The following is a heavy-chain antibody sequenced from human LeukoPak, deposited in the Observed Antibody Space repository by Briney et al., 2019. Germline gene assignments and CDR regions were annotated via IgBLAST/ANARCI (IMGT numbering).Heavy chain of an antibody. J-gene: IGHJ5*02. Sequence: SETLSLTCAVYGGSFSGYYWSWIRQPPGKGLEWIGEINHSGSTNYNPSLKSRVTISVDTSKNKFSLKLSSVTAADTALYYCARLDYDSSVYHPYNWFDPWGQGSLVTVSS. CDR2: INHSGST. CDR3: ARLDYDSSVYHPYNWFDP. CDR1: GGSFSGYY. V-gene: IGHV4-34*01. D-gene: IGHD3-22*01.